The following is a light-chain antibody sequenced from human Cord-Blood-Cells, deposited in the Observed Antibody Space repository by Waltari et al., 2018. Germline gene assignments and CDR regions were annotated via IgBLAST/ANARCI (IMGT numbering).Light chain of an antibody. CDR3: QQYDNLPLT. J-gene: IGKJ4*01. Sequence: DIQVTQSPSSLSATVVDRVTITCQAIQDISNYLNWYQQKPVKAPKLLIYDASNLETGVPSRFSGRGSGTDFTFTISSLQPEDIATYYCQQYDNLPLTFGGWTKVEIK. CDR2: DAS. V-gene: IGKV1-33*01. CDR1: QDISNY.